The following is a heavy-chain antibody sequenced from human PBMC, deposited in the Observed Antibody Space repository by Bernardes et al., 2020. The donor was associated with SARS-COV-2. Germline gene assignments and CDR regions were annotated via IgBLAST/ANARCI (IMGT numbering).Heavy chain of an antibody. CDR1: GFTFSSYW. Sequence: GGSLRLSCAASGFTFSSYWMHWVRQAPGKGLVWVSRINSDGSSTSYADSVKGRFTISRDNAKNTLYLQMNSLRAEDTAVYYCARAYYDFWSGYLTGYYYGMDVWGQGTTVTVSS. J-gene: IGHJ6*02. CDR2: INSDGSST. D-gene: IGHD3-3*01. V-gene: IGHV3-74*01. CDR3: ARAYYDFWSGYLTGYYYGMDV.